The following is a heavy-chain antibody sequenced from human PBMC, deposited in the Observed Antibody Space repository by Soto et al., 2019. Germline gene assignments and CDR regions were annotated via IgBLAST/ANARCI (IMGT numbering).Heavy chain of an antibody. Sequence: GESLKISCKGSGYSFTSYWIGWVRQMPGKGLGWMGIIFPGDSDTRYSPSFQGQVTISADKSISTAYLQWSSLKASDTAMYYCARTSAAGKYYDGMDVWGQRTTVTVSS. J-gene: IGHJ6*02. CDR3: ARTSAAGKYYDGMDV. CDR2: IFPGDSDT. D-gene: IGHD6-13*01. CDR1: GYSFTSYW. V-gene: IGHV5-51*01.